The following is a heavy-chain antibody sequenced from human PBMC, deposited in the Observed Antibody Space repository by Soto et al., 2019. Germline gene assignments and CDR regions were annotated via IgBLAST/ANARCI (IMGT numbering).Heavy chain of an antibody. D-gene: IGHD6-6*01. Sequence: QLQLQESGPGLVKPSETLSLTCTVSGGSISSSSYYWGLIRRPPGKGLEWIGSIYYSGSTYYNPSPKSRVTRSVDTSKNQFTQTLSSVTAADTAVYYCARSSIAARRSFDRFDPWGQGTLVTVSS. CDR2: IYYSGST. CDR3: ARSSIAARRSFDRFDP. CDR1: GGSISSSSYY. V-gene: IGHV4-39*01. J-gene: IGHJ5*02.